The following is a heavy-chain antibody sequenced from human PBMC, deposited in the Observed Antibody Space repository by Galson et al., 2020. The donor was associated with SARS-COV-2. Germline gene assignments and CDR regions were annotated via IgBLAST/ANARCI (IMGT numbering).Heavy chain of an antibody. Sequence: ASVKVSCKVSGYTLTELSMHWVRQAPGKGLEWMGGFDPEDGETIYAQKFQGRVTMTEDTSTDTAYMELSSLRSEDTAVYYCATGTRHQLLPPRAFYGMDVWGQGTTVTVSS. J-gene: IGHJ6*02. V-gene: IGHV1-24*01. CDR2: FDPEDGET. CDR1: GYTLTELS. CDR3: ATGTRHQLLPPRAFYGMDV. D-gene: IGHD2-2*01.